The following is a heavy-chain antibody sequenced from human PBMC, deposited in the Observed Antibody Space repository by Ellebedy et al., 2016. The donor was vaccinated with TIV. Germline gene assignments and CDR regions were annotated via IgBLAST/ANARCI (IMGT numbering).Heavy chain of an antibody. CDR3: ARQAIVAVVGEYFYGMDV. CDR2: SNYSGST. V-gene: IGHV4-39*01. CDR1: GGSTRATSFY. Sequence: MPSETLSLTCTVSGGSTRATSFYWGWIRQSPGKGLEWLGNSNYSGSTHYNPSLKVRLTISVDTSKNHFSLNLITVTAADTGVYFWARQAIVAVVGEYFYGMDVWGPGTTVTVSS. J-gene: IGHJ6*02. D-gene: IGHD2-21*01.